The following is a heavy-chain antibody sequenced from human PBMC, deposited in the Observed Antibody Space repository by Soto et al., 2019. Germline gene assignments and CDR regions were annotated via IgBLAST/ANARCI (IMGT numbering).Heavy chain of an antibody. CDR3: ARGLRGRGIAAAGIGNWFDP. D-gene: IGHD6-13*01. CDR1: GGTFSSYA. CDR2: IIPIFGTA. Sequence: QVQLVQSGAEVKKPGSSVKVSCKASGGTFSSYAISWVRQAPGQGLEWMGGIIPIFGTANYAQKFQGRVTITADESTSTAYMELSSLRSEDKAVYYCARGLRGRGIAAAGIGNWFDPWGQGTLVTVSS. V-gene: IGHV1-69*01. J-gene: IGHJ5*02.